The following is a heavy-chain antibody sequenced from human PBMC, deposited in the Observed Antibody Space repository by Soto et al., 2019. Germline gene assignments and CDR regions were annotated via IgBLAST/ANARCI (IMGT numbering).Heavy chain of an antibody. CDR3: ARGGGPTTTTLTTYDY. V-gene: IGHV4-59*01. CDR2: IYYRGTT. D-gene: IGHD4-17*01. CDR1: GGSMSFYY. J-gene: IGHJ4*02. Sequence: QVQLQQSGPGLVKPSETLSLTCNVSGGSMSFYYWSWIRQPPGKGLELVGYIYYRGTTNYNPSLRRRVTILIDMSKNQFSLKMTSVTAADTAVYYCARGGGPTTTTLTTYDYWAQGSLVTVSS.